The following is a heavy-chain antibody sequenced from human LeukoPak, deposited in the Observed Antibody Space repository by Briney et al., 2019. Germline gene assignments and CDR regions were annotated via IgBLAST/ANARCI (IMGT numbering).Heavy chain of an antibody. Sequence: TGGSLRLSCAASGFTFSDYYMSWIRQAPGKGLEWVSYISSSGSTIYYADSVKGRFTISRDNAKNSLYLQMNSLRVEDTAVYYCARADYSSGYYALEYWGQGTLVTVSS. CDR3: ARADYSSGYYALEY. J-gene: IGHJ4*02. CDR1: GFTFSDYY. V-gene: IGHV3-11*04. D-gene: IGHD3-22*01. CDR2: ISSSGSTI.